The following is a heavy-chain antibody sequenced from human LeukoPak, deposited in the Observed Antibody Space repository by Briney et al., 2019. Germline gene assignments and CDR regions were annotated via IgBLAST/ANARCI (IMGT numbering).Heavy chain of an antibody. J-gene: IGHJ4*02. CDR1: GYTFTGYY. CDR2: INPNSGGT. CDR3: ARDDLELSSFDY. V-gene: IGHV1-2*02. Sequence: ASVKVSCKASGYTFTGYYMHWVRQAPGQGLEWMGWINPNSGGTNYAQKFQGRVTMTRDTSISTAYMELSRLRSDDTAVYYCARDDLELSSFDYWGQGTLVTVSS. D-gene: IGHD1-7*01.